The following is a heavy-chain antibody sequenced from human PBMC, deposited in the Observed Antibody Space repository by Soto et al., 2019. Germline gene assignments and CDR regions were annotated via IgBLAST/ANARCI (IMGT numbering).Heavy chain of an antibody. CDR2: IDPSDSYT. CDR1: GYSFTSYW. D-gene: IGHD5-12*01. J-gene: IGHJ3*02. Sequence: GESLKISCKGSGYSFTSYWISWVRQMPGKGLEWMGRIDPSDSYTNYSPSFQGHVTISADKSISTAYLQWSSLKASDTAMYYCARSRVSTPRLEDPFDIWGQGTMVTVSS. V-gene: IGHV5-10-1*01. CDR3: ARSRVSTPRLEDPFDI.